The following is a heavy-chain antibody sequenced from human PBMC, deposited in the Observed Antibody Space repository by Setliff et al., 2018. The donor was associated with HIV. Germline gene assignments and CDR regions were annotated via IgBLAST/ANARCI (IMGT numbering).Heavy chain of an antibody. CDR3: VKAVIVVIPAAIFDY. D-gene: IGHD2-2*01. Sequence: GGSLRLSCAASGFTVSSNYMHWVRQAPGKGLEYVSAISSNGGSTYYADSVKGRFTISRDNSKNTLYLQMSSLRVEDTAVYYCVKAVIVVIPAAIFDYWGQGTLVTVSS. V-gene: IGHV3-64D*09. J-gene: IGHJ4*02. CDR1: GFTVSSNY. CDR2: ISSNGGST.